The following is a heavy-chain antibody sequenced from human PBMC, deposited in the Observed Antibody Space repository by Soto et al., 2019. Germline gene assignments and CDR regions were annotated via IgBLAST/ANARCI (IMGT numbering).Heavy chain of an antibody. J-gene: IGHJ3*02. D-gene: IGHD3-9*01. CDR3: ARGLEYDILNAEDDVFDI. V-gene: IGHV5-51*01. Sequence: DSLKISGNLSRSSFTSYWIGLVRQMPGKGLEWMGIIYPGDSDTRYSPSFQGQVTISADKSIGTAYLQWSSLKASDTAMYYCARGLEYDILNAEDDVFDIWGQGTMVT. CDR1: RSSFTSYW. CDR2: IYPGDSDT.